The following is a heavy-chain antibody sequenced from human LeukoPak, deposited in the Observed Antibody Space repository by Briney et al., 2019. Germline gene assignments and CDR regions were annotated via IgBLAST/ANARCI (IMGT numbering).Heavy chain of an antibody. D-gene: IGHD3-22*01. CDR3: ARDNLLNYDSSGYRDY. CDR2: IYHSGST. Sequence: SETLSLTCTVSGYSISSGYYWGWIRQPPGKGLEWLGSIYHSGSTYYNPSLKSRVTISVDTSKNQFSLKLSSVTAADTAVYYCARDNLLNYDSSGYRDYWGQGTLVTVSS. J-gene: IGHJ4*02. V-gene: IGHV4-38-2*02. CDR1: GYSISSGYY.